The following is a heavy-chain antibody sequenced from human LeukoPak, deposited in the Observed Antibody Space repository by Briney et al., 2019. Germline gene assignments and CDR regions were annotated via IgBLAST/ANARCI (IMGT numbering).Heavy chain of an antibody. CDR3: ARTTHPDYARDWPYFDS. CDR1: DTSFNTYY. J-gene: IGHJ4*02. D-gene: IGHD2-2*01. CDR2: ISSSGVT. Sequence: SETLSLTCTVSDTSFNTYYWSWLRQPPGRRLEWIAYISSSGVTNYASSLTSRVTISVDTSTNQVSLRLPSVTAADTAVYFCARTTHPDYARDWPYFDSWGQGTLVTVSS. V-gene: IGHV4-59*08.